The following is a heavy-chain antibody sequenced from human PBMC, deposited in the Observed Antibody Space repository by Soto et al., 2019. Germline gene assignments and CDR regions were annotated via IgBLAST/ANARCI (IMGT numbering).Heavy chain of an antibody. CDR3: ATSRGGYDNEGLPILGC. CDR1: GFTFTNYD. D-gene: IGHD2-15*01. Sequence: QVQLVQSGAEVRKPGASVKVSCKTSGFTFTNYDINWVRQATGQGLEWMGLMNPNNGDTGYAQRFQGRVTLTRDTPTGIAYRELSSLRAEDTAGFYCATSRGGYDNEGLPILGCWGQGTLVTVSS. J-gene: IGHJ4*02. CDR2: MNPNNGDT. V-gene: IGHV1-8*01.